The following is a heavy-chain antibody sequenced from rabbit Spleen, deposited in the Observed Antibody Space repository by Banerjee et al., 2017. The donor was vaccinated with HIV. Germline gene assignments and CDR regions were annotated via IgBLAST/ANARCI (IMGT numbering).Heavy chain of an antibody. CDR3: ARDLTGAIGWNFGW. CDR2: IDPVFGAT. CDR1: GFDFSNYG. Sequence: QEQLVESGGGLVQPGGSLKLSCKASGFDFSNYGVSWVRQAPGKGLEWIGYIDPVFGATYYASWVNGRFTISSDNAQSTVDLKMTSLTAADTATYFCARDLTGAIGWNFGWWGPGTLVTVS. D-gene: IGHD4-1*01. V-gene: IGHV1S47*01. J-gene: IGHJ4*01.